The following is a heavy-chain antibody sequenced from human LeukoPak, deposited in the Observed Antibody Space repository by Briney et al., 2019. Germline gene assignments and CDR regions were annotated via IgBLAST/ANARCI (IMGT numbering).Heavy chain of an antibody. V-gene: IGHV3-21*01. CDR2: ISSSSSYI. Sequence: PVGSLRLSCAASGFTFSSYSMNWVRQAPGKGLEWVSSISSSSSYIYYADSVKGRFTISRDNAKNSLYLQMNSLRAEDTAVYYCARDEDGSWGSDYWGQGTLVTVSS. D-gene: IGHD1-26*01. CDR3: ARDEDGSWGSDY. CDR1: GFTFSSYS. J-gene: IGHJ4*02.